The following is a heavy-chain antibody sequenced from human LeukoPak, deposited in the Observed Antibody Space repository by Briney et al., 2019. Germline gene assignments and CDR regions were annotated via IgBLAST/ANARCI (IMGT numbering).Heavy chain of an antibody. CDR2: MNSDGSST. J-gene: IGHJ4*02. V-gene: IGHV3-74*01. CDR1: VFIFGIYW. Sequence: GGALRLSCTASVFIFGIYWMHWVRQSPGKGLEWVSRMNSDGSSTNYADSVKGRLTIPRDNAKNTLYLQMNGLRVEDTAVSYCVRDLVYGTGDQRFDYWGQGTLVTVSS. CDR3: VRDLVYGTGDQRFDY. D-gene: IGHD7-27*01.